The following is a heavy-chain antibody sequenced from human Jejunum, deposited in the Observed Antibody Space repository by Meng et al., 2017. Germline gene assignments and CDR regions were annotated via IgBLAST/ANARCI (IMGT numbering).Heavy chain of an antibody. J-gene: IGHJ4*02. V-gene: IGHV1-46*04. CDR2: INPSTGGT. D-gene: IGHD2/OR15-2a*01. CDR1: GYTFTANH. CDR3: VGEYDISKKFDY. Sequence: QVQLVQSGAEVKKPGASVKLSCKTSGYTFTANHIHCVRQAPGQGLEWLGVINPSTGGTVYAHDLRGRITMTRGTSTSTVYMELSSLRSEDTAVYYCVGEYDISKKFDYWGQGTLVTVSS.